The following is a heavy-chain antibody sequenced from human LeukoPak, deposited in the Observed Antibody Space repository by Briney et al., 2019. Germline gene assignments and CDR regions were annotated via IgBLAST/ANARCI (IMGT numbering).Heavy chain of an antibody. CDR3: TRKLDY. CDR1: GFTFGDYA. CDR2: IRSKAYGGTT. V-gene: IGHV3-49*04. Sequence: GGSLRLSCTASGFTFGDYAMSWVRQAPGKGLEWVGFIRSKAYGGTTEYAASVEGRFTISRDDSKSIAYLQMNSLKTEDTAVYYCTRKLDYWGQGTLVTVSS. J-gene: IGHJ4*02.